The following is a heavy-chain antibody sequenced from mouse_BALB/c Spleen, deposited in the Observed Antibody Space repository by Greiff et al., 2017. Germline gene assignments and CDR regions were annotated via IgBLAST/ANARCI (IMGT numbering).Heavy chain of an antibody. J-gene: IGHJ4*01. CDR3: ARHGNYDAMDY. D-gene: IGHD2-1*01. CDR1: GFTFSSYA. V-gene: IGHV5-9-3*01. CDR2: ISSGGSYT. Sequence: DVKLVEPGGGLVKPGGSLKLSCAASGFTFSSYAMSWVRQTPEKRLEWVATISSGGSYTYYPDSVKGRFTISRDNAKNTLYLQMSSLRSEDTAMYYCARHGNYDAMDYWGQGTSVTVSS.